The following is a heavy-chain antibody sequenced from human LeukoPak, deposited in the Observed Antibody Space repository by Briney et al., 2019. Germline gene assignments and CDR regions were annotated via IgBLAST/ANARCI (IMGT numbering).Heavy chain of an antibody. D-gene: IGHD2-15*01. Sequence: PSETLSLTCAVYGGSISHYYWSWIRQSPGKGLECIGEVNHSGSTNYNPSLKSRVTISVRTSKNQFSLKLSSVTAADTALYYCARLWSTYCSGGSCPHQPNYWGQGTLVTVSS. CDR1: GGSISHYY. V-gene: IGHV4-34*01. CDR2: VNHSGST. CDR3: ARLWSTYCSGGSCPHQPNY. J-gene: IGHJ4*02.